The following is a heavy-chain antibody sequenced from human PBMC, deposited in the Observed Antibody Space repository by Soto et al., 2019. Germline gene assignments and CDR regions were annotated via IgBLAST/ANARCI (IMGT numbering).Heavy chain of an antibody. Sequence: SGGSLRLSCAASGFTFSNYAMYWVRQAPGKGLEWVSTITASGSSTYDADSVKGRFTISRDNSRDTLYLQMNSLRAEDTAVYYCAKDGRLAGVTRSELDLDYWGQGTLVTVSS. J-gene: IGHJ4*02. CDR3: AKDGRLAGVTRSELDLDY. V-gene: IGHV3-23*01. CDR2: ITASGSST. CDR1: GFTFSNYA. D-gene: IGHD1-26*01.